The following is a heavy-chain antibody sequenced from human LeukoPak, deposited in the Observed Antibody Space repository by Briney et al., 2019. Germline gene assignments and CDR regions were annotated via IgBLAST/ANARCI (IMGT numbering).Heavy chain of an antibody. D-gene: IGHD1-26*01. CDR1: GGSISSYY. J-gene: IGHJ6*02. Sequence: SSETLSLTCTVSGGSISSYYWSWIRQPAGKGLEWIGRIYTSGSTNYNPSLKSRVTMSVDTSKNQFSLKLNSVTPADTAVYYCARDGRISPYSGMDVWGQGTTVTVSS. CDR2: IYTSGST. V-gene: IGHV4-4*07. CDR3: ARDGRISPYSGMDV.